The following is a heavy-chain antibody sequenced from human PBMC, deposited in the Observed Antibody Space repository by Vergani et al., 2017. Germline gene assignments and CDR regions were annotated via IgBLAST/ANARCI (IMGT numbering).Heavy chain of an antibody. V-gene: IGHV1-18*01. D-gene: IGHD3-22*01. CDR1: GYTFTSYG. Sequence: QVQLVQSGAEVKKPGASVKVSCKASGYTFTSYGISWVRQAPGQGLEWMGWISAYNGNTNYAQKLQGRVTMTTDTSTSTAYMELRSLRSDDTAVYYCGRVANYYDSSGYYYRTCYFDYWGQGTLVTVSS. J-gene: IGHJ4*02. CDR2: ISAYNGNT. CDR3: GRVANYYDSSGYYYRTCYFDY.